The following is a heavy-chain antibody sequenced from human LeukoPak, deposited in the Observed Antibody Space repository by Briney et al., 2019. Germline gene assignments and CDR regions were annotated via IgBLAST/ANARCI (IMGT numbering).Heavy chain of an antibody. Sequence: GGSLRLSCAVSGFTFSTKSMNWVRQAPGKGLEWVSYISADSGTTYYADSVKGRFTISRDNAKNSLYLQMNSLRDEDTAVYYCASRDYFDYWGQGTLVTVSS. CDR3: ASRDYFDY. CDR1: GFTFSTKS. J-gene: IGHJ4*02. CDR2: ISADSGTT. V-gene: IGHV3-48*02.